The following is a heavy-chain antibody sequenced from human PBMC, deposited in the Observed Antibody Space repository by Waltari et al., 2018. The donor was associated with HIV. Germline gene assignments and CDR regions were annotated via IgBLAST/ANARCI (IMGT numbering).Heavy chain of an antibody. J-gene: IGHJ5*02. D-gene: IGHD6-13*01. Sequence: EVQLVESGGGLVQPGGSLRLSCAASGFTVSSNYMSWVRQAPGKGLWGGAVIYSGGSTYYADSVKGRFTISRDNSKNTLYLQMNSLRAEDTAVYYCARGIIAAAGNWFDPWGQGTLVTVSS. CDR1: GFTVSSNY. V-gene: IGHV3-66*02. CDR3: ARGIIAAAGNWFDP. CDR2: IYSGGST.